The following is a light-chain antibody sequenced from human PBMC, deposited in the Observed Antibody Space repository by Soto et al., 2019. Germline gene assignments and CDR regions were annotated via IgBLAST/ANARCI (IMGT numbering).Light chain of an antibody. Sequence: QSVLTQPPSASGTPGQRVTISCSGSSSNIGSNYVYWYQQLPGTAPKLLIYRNNQRPSGVPDRFSGSKSGTSACLAISGLRSEDEADYYCAAWDDSLSGYVFGTGTKLTVL. J-gene: IGLJ1*01. V-gene: IGLV1-47*01. CDR3: AAWDDSLSGYV. CDR2: RNN. CDR1: SSNIGSNY.